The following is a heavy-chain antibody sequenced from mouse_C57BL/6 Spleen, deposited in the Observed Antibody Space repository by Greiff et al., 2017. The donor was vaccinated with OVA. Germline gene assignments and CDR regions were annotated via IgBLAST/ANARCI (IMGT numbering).Heavy chain of an antibody. J-gene: IGHJ1*03. Sequence: EVKLVESGPGLVKPSQSLSLTCSVTGYSITSGYYWKWIRQFPGNKMEWMGYISYDGSNNYNPSLKNRIPITRDTSKNQFFLKLNAVTTEDTATYYGARKGLTGTPYFDVWGTGTTVTVSS. CDR2: ISYDGSN. D-gene: IGHD4-1*01. CDR3: ARKGLTGTPYFDV. V-gene: IGHV3-6*01. CDR1: GYSITSGYY.